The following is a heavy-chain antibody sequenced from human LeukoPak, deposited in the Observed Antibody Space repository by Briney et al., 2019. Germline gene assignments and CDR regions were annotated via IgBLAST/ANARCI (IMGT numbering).Heavy chain of an antibody. CDR1: GFTFSIYN. J-gene: IGHJ4*02. CDR3: ARGLVRTSSGWYFDY. D-gene: IGHD6-19*01. V-gene: IGHV3-48*01. Sequence: GGSLRLSCAASGFTFSIYNMNWVRQAPGKGLEWVSYISSSSYTIYYADSVKGRFTISRDNAKNSLYLQMNSLRAEDTAVYYCARGLVRTSSGWYFDYWGQGTLVTVSS. CDR2: ISSSSYTI.